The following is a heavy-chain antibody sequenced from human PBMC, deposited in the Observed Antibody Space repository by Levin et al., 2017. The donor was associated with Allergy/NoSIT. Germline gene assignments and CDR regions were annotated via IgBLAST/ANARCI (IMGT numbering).Heavy chain of an antibody. CDR1: GYTFTSYY. Sequence: ASVKVSCKASGYTFTSYYMHWVRQAPGQGLEWMGIINPSGGSTSYAQKFQGRVTMTRDTSTSTVYMELSSLRSEDTAVYYCARDRGMITFGHAPTSPDYWGQGTLVTVSS. CDR2: INPSGGST. CDR3: ARDRGMITFGHAPTSPDY. D-gene: IGHD3-16*01. J-gene: IGHJ4*02. V-gene: IGHV1-46*01.